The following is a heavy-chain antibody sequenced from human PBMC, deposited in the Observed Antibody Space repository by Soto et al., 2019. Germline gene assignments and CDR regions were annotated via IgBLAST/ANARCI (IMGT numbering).Heavy chain of an antibody. J-gene: IGHJ4*02. CDR1: GFTFSSYA. Sequence: GGSLRLSCAASGFTFSSYAMHWVRQAPGKGLEWVAVISYDGSNKYYADSVKGRFTISRDNSKNTLYLQMNSLRAEDTAVYYCASALDYWGQGTLVTVSS. CDR2: ISYDGSNK. CDR3: ASALDY. V-gene: IGHV3-30-3*01.